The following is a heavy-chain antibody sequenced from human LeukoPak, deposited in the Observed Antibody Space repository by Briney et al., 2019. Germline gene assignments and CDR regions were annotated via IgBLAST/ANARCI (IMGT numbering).Heavy chain of an antibody. J-gene: IGHJ4*02. D-gene: IGHD6-13*01. Sequence: PSETLSLTCTVSGGSIIDYYWNWIRQSAGKGLEYIGRIYTSGTTKYNPSLTSRVTISADTSKNQFSLKLNSVTAADTALYYCARGISSTAFDLWGQGTLVTVSS. CDR3: ARGISSTAFDL. CDR1: GGSIIDYY. CDR2: IYTSGTT. V-gene: IGHV4-4*07.